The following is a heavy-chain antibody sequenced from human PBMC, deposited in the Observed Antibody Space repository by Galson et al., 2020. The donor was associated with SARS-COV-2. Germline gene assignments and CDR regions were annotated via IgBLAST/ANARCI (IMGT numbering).Heavy chain of an antibody. CDR1: GGSISSGPYY. Sequence: SETLSLTCTVSGGSISSGPYYWSWIRQPAGKGLEWIGRIYKSGNTDYNPSLKSQVTISIDTSKNQFSLKLNSVTAADTAVYYCARGNSPCVTSFGAIIGTCGMDVWGQGTTVTVSS. CDR2: IYKSGNT. J-gene: IGHJ6*02. V-gene: IGHV4-61*02. D-gene: IGHD3-3*01. CDR3: ARGNSPCVTSFGAIIGTCGMDV.